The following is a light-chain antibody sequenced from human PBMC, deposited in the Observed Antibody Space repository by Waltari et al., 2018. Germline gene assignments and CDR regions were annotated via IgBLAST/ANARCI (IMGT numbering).Light chain of an antibody. CDR2: DVN. CDR1: SSDVGGYNF. Sequence: QSALTQPRSVSGYPGQSVTISCTGTSSDVGGYNFVSWYQQHPGKAPKLMIYDVNKRPSGVPDRFSGSKSGNTASLTISGLQAEDEADFYCCSYAGSYILVFGGGTKLTVL. J-gene: IGLJ2*01. V-gene: IGLV2-11*01. CDR3: CSYAGSYILV.